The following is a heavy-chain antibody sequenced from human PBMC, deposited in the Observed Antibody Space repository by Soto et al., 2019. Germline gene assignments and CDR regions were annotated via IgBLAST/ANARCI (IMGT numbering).Heavy chain of an antibody. D-gene: IGHD3-22*01. J-gene: IGHJ4*02. V-gene: IGHV1-69*13. CDR1: GGTFSSYA. CDR2: IIPIFGTA. Sequence: GASVKVSCKASGGTFSSYAISWVRQAPGQGLEWMGGIIPIFGTANYAQKFQGRVTITADESTSTAYMELSSLRSEDTAVYYCASYDSSGYPVDYWGQGTLVTVSS. CDR3: ASYDSSGYPVDY.